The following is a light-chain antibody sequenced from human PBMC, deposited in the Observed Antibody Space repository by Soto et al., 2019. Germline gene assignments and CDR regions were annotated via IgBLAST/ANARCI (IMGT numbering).Light chain of an antibody. V-gene: IGLV4-60*02. Sequence: QSVLTQSSSASASLGSSVKLTCTLSSGHSSFIIAWHQQQPGKAPRYLMKLEGSGSYNKGSGVPDRFSGSSSGADRYLTISTLRFEDEANYYCETWDSNTRVFGGGTKLTFL. CDR1: SGHSSFI. J-gene: IGLJ3*02. CDR3: ETWDSNTRV. CDR2: LEGSGSY.